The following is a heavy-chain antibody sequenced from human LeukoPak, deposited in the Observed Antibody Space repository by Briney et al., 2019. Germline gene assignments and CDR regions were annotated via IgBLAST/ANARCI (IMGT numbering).Heavy chain of an antibody. CDR3: ARDGWVDY. V-gene: IGHV3-30*03. J-gene: IGHJ4*02. CDR1: EFTFSTYG. Sequence: GRSLRLSCAASEFTFSTYGMHWVRQAPGKGLEWVAVISYDGSYKFYADSVKGRFTISRDNSRSTLYLQMDSLRAEDTAVYYCARDGWVDYWGQGTLVTVSS. D-gene: IGHD1-26*01. CDR2: ISYDGSYK.